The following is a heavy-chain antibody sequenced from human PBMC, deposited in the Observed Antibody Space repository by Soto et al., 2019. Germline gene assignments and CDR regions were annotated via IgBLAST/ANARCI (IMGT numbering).Heavy chain of an antibody. CDR2: IYYNGNS. V-gene: IGHV4-30-4*01. CDR1: GGSISNGDYY. CDR3: ARVGDNPTVAQFDH. Sequence: QVQLQESGPGLVKPSQTLSLTCTVSGGSISNGDYYWSWIRQPPGQGLEWIGYIYYNGNSYYNPSLKSRVTISVDTSKNQFSLKLSRVTAADTALYFCARVGDNPTVAQFDHWGQGNLVTVSS. J-gene: IGHJ4*02. D-gene: IGHD6-19*01.